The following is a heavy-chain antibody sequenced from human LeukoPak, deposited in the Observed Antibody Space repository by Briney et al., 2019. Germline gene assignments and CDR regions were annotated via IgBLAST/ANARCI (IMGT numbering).Heavy chain of an antibody. J-gene: IGHJ4*02. Sequence: SETLSLTCTVSGGSISSYYWSWIRQPPGEGLEWIGYIYYSGSTNYNPSLKSRVTISVDTSKNQFSLKLSSVTAADTAVYYCARVYCSSTSCPYYFDYWGQGTLVTVSS. CDR1: GGSISSYY. V-gene: IGHV4-59*08. CDR2: IYYSGST. D-gene: IGHD2-2*01. CDR3: ARVYCSSTSCPYYFDY.